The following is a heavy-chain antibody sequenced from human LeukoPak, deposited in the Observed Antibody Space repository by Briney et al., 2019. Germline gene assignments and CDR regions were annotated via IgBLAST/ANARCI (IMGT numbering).Heavy chain of an antibody. V-gene: IGHV3-21*01. CDR2: ISSSSSYI. J-gene: IGHJ4*02. CDR1: GFTVSSNY. Sequence: GRSLGLSCAASGFTVSSNYMSWVRQAPGKGLEWVSSISSSSSYIYYADSVKGRFTISRDNAKNSLYLQMNSLRAEDTAVYYCARDGYMDYWGQGTLVTVSS. CDR3: ARDGYMDY.